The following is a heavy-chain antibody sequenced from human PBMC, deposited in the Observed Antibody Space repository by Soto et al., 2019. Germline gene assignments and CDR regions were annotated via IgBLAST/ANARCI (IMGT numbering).Heavy chain of an antibody. V-gene: IGHV4-34*01. CDR3: ARGPGYCTNGVCYMLVRYGMDV. J-gene: IGHJ6*02. D-gene: IGHD2-8*01. CDR2: INHSGGT. CDR1: GGSFSGYY. Sequence: SETLSLTCAVYGGSFSGYYWSWIRQPPGKGLEWIGEINHSGGTNYNPSLKSRVTISVDTSKNQFSLKLSSVTAADTAVYYCARGPGYCTNGVCYMLVRYGMDVWGQGTTVTVSS.